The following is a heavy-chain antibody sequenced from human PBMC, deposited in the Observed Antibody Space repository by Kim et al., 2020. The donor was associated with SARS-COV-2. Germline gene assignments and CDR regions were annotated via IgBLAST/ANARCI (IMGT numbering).Heavy chain of an antibody. CDR1: GGSISAY. J-gene: IGHJ4*02. Sequence: SETLSLTCTVSGGSISAYWSWIRQFPGKGLEWIGYVSPTGTTLYNPSVKSRLTISVDTSKNQFFLNLNSVTTADTAIYYCARGGQYTTTFDSWGQGTLVTVS. V-gene: IGHV4-59*01. D-gene: IGHD2-2*02. CDR2: VSPTGTT. CDR3: ARGGQYTTTFDS.